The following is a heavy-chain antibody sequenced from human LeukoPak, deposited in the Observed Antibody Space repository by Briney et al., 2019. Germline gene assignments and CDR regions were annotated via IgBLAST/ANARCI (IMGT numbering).Heavy chain of an antibody. Sequence: PSETLSLTCSVSGDSISYFYWSWIRQAAGKVLEWIGRIYGTGTITYNPSLQSRVTMSVDTSKNEFSLKMSSVTAADTAVYYCTRDSGTTGEVKFDPWGQGTLVAVSS. J-gene: IGHJ5*02. V-gene: IGHV4-4*07. CDR3: TRDSGTTGEVKFDP. CDR2: IYGTGTI. D-gene: IGHD3-10*01. CDR1: GDSISYFY.